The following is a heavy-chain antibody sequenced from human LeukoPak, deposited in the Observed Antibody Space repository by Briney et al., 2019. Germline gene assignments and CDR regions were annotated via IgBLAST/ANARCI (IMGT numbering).Heavy chain of an antibody. V-gene: IGHV3-23*01. D-gene: IGHD2-2*01. Sequence: GGSLRLSCAASGFTFSSYAMSWVRQAPGKGLEWVSAISASGGSTYYADSVKGRFTFSRDNSKNTLYLQMSSLRAEDTGVYYCAKGYSRSTSCSYFDYWGQGTLVTVSS. CDR3: AKGYSRSTSCSYFDY. J-gene: IGHJ4*02. CDR1: GFTFSSYA. CDR2: ISASGGST.